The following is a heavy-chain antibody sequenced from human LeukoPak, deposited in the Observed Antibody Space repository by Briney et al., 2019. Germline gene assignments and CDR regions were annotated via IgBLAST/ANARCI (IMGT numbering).Heavy chain of an antibody. CDR2: ISAYNGNT. CDR3: ATLKLRPTVVTPLFDY. CDR1: GYTFTSYG. J-gene: IGHJ4*02. Sequence: GASVKVSCKASGYTFTSYGISWVRQAPGQGLEWMGWISAYNGNTNYAQKLQGRVTMTTDTSTSTAYMELRSLRSDDTAVYYCATLKLRPTVVTPLFDYWGQGTLVTVSS. D-gene: IGHD4-23*01. V-gene: IGHV1-18*01.